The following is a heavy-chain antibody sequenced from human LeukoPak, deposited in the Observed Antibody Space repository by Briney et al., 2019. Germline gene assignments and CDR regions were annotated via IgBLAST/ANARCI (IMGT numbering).Heavy chain of an antibody. Sequence: SETLSLTCAVYGGSFSGYYWSWIRKPPGKGLEWIGEIDHSGSTNYNPSLKSRVTISVDTSKNQFSLKLSSVTAADTAVYYCARYCSSTSCPPWGQGTLVTASS. CDR2: IDHSGST. CDR3: ARYCSSTSCPP. D-gene: IGHD2-2*01. V-gene: IGHV4-34*01. J-gene: IGHJ5*02. CDR1: GGSFSGYY.